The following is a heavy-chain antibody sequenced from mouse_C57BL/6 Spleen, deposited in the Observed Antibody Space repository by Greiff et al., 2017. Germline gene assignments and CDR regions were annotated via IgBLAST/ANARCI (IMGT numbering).Heavy chain of an antibody. CDR2: IDPSDSYT. CDR3: ARMKGCEVDY. CDR1: GYTFTSYW. Sequence: QVQLQQPGAELVKPGASVKLSCKASGYTFTSYWMQWVKQRPGQGLEWIGEIDPSDSYTNYNQKFKGKATLTVDTSSSTAYMQLSSLTSEDSAVYYCARMKGCEVDYWGQGTTLTVSS. V-gene: IGHV1-50*01. J-gene: IGHJ2*01.